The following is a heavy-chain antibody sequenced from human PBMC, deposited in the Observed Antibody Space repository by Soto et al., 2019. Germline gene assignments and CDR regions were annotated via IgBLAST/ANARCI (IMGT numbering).Heavy chain of an antibody. J-gene: IGHJ6*02. D-gene: IGHD3-3*01. CDR1: GYSISSGYF. CDR2: IYYTGST. CDR3: AREYYDFWSGEYHNGMDV. Sequence: SETLSLTCGVSGYSISSGYFWVWIRQPPGKGLGWMGSIYYTGSTYYNPSLLTRITISVDTSKNQFSLKLSSVTAADTALYYCAREYYDFWSGEYHNGMDVWGPGTTVTVSS. V-gene: IGHV4-38-2*02.